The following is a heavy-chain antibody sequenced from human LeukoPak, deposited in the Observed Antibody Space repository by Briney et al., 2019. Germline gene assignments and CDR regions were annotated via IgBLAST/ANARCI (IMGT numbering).Heavy chain of an antibody. CDR3: ARVGYSYGPYYYYYMDV. D-gene: IGHD5-18*01. Sequence: PSETLSLTCTVSGGSISSYYWSWIRQPAGKGLEWIGRIHTSGSTNYSPALKSRVTISVDTSKNQFSLKLSSVTAADPAVYYCARVGYSYGPYYYYYMDVWGKGTTVTVSS. J-gene: IGHJ6*03. CDR2: IHTSGST. CDR1: GGSISSYY. V-gene: IGHV4-4*07.